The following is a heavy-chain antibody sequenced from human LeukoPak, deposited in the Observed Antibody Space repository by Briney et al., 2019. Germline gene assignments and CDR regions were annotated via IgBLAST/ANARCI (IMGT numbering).Heavy chain of an antibody. J-gene: IGHJ4*02. Sequence: HGASVKVSCKASGYTFTSYGISWVRQAPGQGLEWMGWISAYNGNTNYAQKLQGRVTMTTDTSTSTAYMELRSPRSDDTAVYYCARDRIGKLPSDYWGQGTLVTVSS. V-gene: IGHV1-18*04. D-gene: IGHD2-15*01. CDR1: GYTFTSYG. CDR2: ISAYNGNT. CDR3: ARDRIGKLPSDY.